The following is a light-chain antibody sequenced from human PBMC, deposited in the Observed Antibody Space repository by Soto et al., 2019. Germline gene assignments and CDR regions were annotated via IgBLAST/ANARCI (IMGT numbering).Light chain of an antibody. V-gene: IGKV3-20*01. Sequence: EIVLTQSPGTLSLSPGERATLSCRASQSVSSNYLAWYQQKPGQTPRLLIYGASSRATGIPDRFSGSGSETDFTLTISRLEPEDFAVYYCQQYGSSPRTFGQGTKVDI. CDR1: QSVSSNY. CDR3: QQYGSSPRT. CDR2: GAS. J-gene: IGKJ1*01.